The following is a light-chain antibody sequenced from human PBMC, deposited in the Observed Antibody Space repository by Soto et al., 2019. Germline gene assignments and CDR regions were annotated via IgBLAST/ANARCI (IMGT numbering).Light chain of an antibody. Sequence: EIVLTQSPGTLSLSPGERASLSCRASQSVSSSYLAWYQQKPGQAPRLLIYGASSRATGIPDRFSDSGSGTDFALTISRLEPEDFAVYYCQQYGNSRTFGQGTKVEI. V-gene: IGKV3-20*01. CDR2: GAS. CDR1: QSVSSSY. J-gene: IGKJ1*01. CDR3: QQYGNSRT.